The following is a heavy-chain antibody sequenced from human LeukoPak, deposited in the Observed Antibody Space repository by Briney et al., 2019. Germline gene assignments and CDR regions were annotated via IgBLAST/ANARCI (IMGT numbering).Heavy chain of an antibody. CDR2: INPNSGGT. CDR1: GYTFTGYY. D-gene: IGHD2-2*01. Sequence: ASVKVSCKASGYTFTGYYMHWVRQAPGQGLEWMGWINPNSGGTNYAQKFQGRVTKTRDTSISTAYMELSRLRSDDTAVYYCARSGGGVVPAAIDYWGQGTLVTVSS. CDR3: ARSGGGVVPAAIDY. V-gene: IGHV1-2*02. J-gene: IGHJ4*02.